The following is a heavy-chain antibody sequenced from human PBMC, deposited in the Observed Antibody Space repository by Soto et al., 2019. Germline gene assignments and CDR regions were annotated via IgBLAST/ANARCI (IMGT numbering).Heavy chain of an antibody. CDR2: INAANGDT. V-gene: IGHV1-3*01. CDR3: VRRHVSATGIHWFDP. Sequence: GASVKVSCKASGYTFTSYGIHWVRQAPGQRLEWMGWINAANGDTKYSPKFQGRVTITRDTSASTAYMELSSLRSEDTAVYYCVRRHVSATGIHWFDPWGHGTLVTVSS. J-gene: IGHJ5*02. D-gene: IGHD6-13*01. CDR1: GYTFTSYG.